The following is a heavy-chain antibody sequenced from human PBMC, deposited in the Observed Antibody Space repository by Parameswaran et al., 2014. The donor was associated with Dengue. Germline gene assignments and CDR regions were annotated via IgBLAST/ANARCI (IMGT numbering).Heavy chain of an antibody. V-gene: IGHV3-53*01. CDR3: ARYRDFYGMDV. Sequence: VRQMPGKGLEWVSVIYSGGSTYYADSVKGRFTISRDNSKNTLYLQMNSLRAEDTAVYYCARYRDFYGMDVWGQGTTVTVSS. CDR2: IYSGGST. D-gene: IGHD2-21*01. J-gene: IGHJ6*02.